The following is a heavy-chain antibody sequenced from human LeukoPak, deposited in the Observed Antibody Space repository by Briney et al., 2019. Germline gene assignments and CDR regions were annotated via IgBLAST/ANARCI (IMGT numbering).Heavy chain of an antibody. Sequence: GGSLRLSCAASGFTFSSYSMNWVRQAPGKGLEWVSYISSSSSTIYYADSVKGRFTISRDNAKNSLYLQMNSLRAEDTAVYYCARVGGYSGSNSLDYWGQGTLVTVSS. J-gene: IGHJ4*02. D-gene: IGHD5-12*01. CDR2: ISSSSSTI. CDR1: GFTFSSYS. CDR3: ARVGGYSGSNSLDY. V-gene: IGHV3-48*04.